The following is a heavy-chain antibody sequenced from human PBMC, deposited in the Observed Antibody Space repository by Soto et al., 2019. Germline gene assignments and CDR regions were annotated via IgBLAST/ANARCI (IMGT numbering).Heavy chain of an antibody. CDR3: ARDGSRGVGYCSSTSCYRDRVYAFDI. J-gene: IGHJ3*02. V-gene: IGHV4-31*03. Sequence: SETLSLTCTVSGGSISSGGYYWSWIRQHPGKGLEWIGYIYYSGSTYYNPSLKSRVTISVDTSKNQCSLKLSSVTAADTAVYYCARDGSRGVGYCSSTSCYRDRVYAFDIWGQGTMVTVSS. D-gene: IGHD2-2*01. CDR2: IYYSGST. CDR1: GGSISSGGYY.